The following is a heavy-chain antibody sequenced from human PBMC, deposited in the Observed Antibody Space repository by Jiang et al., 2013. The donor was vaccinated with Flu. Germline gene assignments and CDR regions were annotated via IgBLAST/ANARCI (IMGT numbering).Heavy chain of an antibody. Sequence: GLVKPSETLSLTCTVSGGSISSSSYYWGWIRQPPGKGLEWIGSIYYSGSTYYNPSLKSRVTISVDTSKNQFSLKLSSVTAADTAVYYCARRGTGGEWVDPWGQGTLVTVSS. CDR2: IYYSGST. D-gene: IGHD1-1*01. CDR1: GGSISSSSYY. CDR3: ARRGTGGEWVDP. J-gene: IGHJ5*02. V-gene: IGHV4-39*01.